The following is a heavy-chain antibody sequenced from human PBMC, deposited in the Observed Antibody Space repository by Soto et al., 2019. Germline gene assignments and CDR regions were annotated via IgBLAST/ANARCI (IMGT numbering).Heavy chain of an antibody. D-gene: IGHD6-13*01. J-gene: IGHJ6*03. CDR2: IWYDGSNK. CDR3: ARDRRGIAAAGRFYYMDV. Sequence: SLRLSCAASGFTFSSYGMHWVRQAPGKGLEWVAVIWYDGSNKYYADSVKGRFTISRDNSKNTLYLQMNSLRAEDTAVYYCARDRRGIAAAGRFYYMDVWGKGTTVTVSS. CDR1: GFTFSSYG. V-gene: IGHV3-33*01.